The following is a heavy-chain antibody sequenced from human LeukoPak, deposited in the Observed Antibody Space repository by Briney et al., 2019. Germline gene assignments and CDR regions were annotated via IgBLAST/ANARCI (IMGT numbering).Heavy chain of an antibody. CDR1: GFTFSRYV. Sequence: GRSLRLSCAASGFTFSRYVINWVRQAPGKGPEWVAVVSSEGSNKYYGDSVRGRFIISRDNSMSTLYLQMNSLRAEDTAVYYCARSKGFGEFFDAFDIWGQGTLVTVSS. J-gene: IGHJ3*02. V-gene: IGHV3-30*03. D-gene: IGHD3-10*01. CDR2: VSSEGSNK. CDR3: ARSKGFGEFFDAFDI.